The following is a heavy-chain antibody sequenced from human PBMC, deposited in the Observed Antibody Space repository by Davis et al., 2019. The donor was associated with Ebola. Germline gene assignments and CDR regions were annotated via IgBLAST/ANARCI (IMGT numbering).Heavy chain of an antibody. CDR2: IWFEETDK. CDR3: ARAEDDYGEYPDALDI. V-gene: IGHV3-33*01. CDR1: GFSVSSYG. Sequence: GESLKISCAVSGFSVSSYGVHWVRQAPRKGLEWVAAIWFEETDKRYADSVKGRFTISRDSSMNTVYLQMSSLRAEDTAVYYCARAEDDYGEYPDALDIWGQGTVVTVSS. D-gene: IGHD4-17*01. J-gene: IGHJ3*02.